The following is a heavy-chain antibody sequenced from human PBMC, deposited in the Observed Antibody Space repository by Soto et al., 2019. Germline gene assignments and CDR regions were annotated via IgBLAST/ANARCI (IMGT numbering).Heavy chain of an antibody. CDR1: GGSISSNSHY. CDR2: INHSGST. J-gene: IGHJ4*02. V-gene: IGHV4-39*07. D-gene: IGHD5-18*01. Sequence: PSETLSLTCSVSGGSISSNSHYWVWIRQPPGKGLEWIGEINHSGSTNYNPSLKSRVTISVDTSKNQFSLKLSSVTAADTAVYSCARGYGRKFDSWGQGTLVTSPQ. CDR3: ARGYGRKFDS.